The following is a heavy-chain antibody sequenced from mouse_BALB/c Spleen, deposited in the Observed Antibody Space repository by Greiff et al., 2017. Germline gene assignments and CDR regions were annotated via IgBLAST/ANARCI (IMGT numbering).Heavy chain of an antibody. V-gene: IGHV2-2*02. CDR1: GFSLTSYG. D-gene: IGHD2-14*01. Sequence: QVQLKESGPGLVQPSQSLSITCTVSGFSLTSYGVHWVRQSPGKGLEWLGVIWSGGSTDYNAAFISRLSISKDNSKSQVFFKMNSLQANDTAIYYCAKGRKYDGAMDYWGQGTSVTVSS. CDR3: AKGRKYDGAMDY. CDR2: IWSGGST. J-gene: IGHJ4*01.